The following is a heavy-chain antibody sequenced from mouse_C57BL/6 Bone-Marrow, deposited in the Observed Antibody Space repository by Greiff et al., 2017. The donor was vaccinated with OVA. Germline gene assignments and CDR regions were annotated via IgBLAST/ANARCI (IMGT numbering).Heavy chain of an antibody. J-gene: IGHJ2*01. D-gene: IGHD2-5*01. CDR2: ISDGGSYT. V-gene: IGHV5-4*01. CDR1: GFTFSSYA. CDR3: ARDPPSYYSNYVYFDY. Sequence: EVQVVESGGGLVKPGGSLKLSCAASGFTFSSYAMSWVRQTPEKRLEWVATISDGGSYTYYPDNVKGRFTISRDNAKNNLYLQMSHLKSEDTAMYYCARDPPSYYSNYVYFDYWGQGTTLTVSS.